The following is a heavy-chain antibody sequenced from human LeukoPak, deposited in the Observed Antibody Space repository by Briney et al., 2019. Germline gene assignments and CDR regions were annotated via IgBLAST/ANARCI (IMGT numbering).Heavy chain of an antibody. D-gene: IGHD3-10*01. CDR2: INHSGST. Sequence: SETLSLTCAVYGGSFSGYYWSWIRQPPGKGLEWIGEINHSGSTNYNPSLKSRVTISVDTSKNQFSLKLSSVTAADTAVYYCARSEFTYYYGSGSYGIGYYFNYWGQGTLVTVSS. CDR3: ARSEFTYYYGSGSYGIGYYFNY. V-gene: IGHV4-34*01. CDR1: GGSFSGYY. J-gene: IGHJ4*02.